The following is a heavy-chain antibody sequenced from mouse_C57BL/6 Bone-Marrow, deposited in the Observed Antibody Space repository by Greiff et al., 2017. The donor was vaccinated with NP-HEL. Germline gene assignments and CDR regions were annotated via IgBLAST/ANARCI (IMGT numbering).Heavy chain of an antibody. J-gene: IGHJ1*03. Sequence: EVKLMESGGGLVQPKGSLKLSCAASGFSFNTYAMNWVRQAPGKGLEWVARIRSKSNNYATYYADSVKDRFTISRDDSESMLYLQMNNLKTEDTAMYYCVRHCDGYRRGYFDVWGTGTTVTVSS. CDR3: VRHCDGYRRGYFDV. D-gene: IGHD2-3*01. CDR2: IRSKSNNYAT. V-gene: IGHV10-1*01. CDR1: GFSFNTYA.